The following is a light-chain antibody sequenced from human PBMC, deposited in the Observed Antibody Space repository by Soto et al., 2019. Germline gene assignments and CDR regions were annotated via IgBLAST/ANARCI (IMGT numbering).Light chain of an antibody. J-gene: IGKJ5*01. CDR2: DAS. CDR3: QQRSNWPPIT. Sequence: EIVLTQSPATLSLSPGERATLSCRASQSVSSYLAWYQQKPGQAPRLLSYDASNRATGIPARFSGSGSGTDFTLTISSLEPEDFAVYYCQQRSNWPPITVGQRTRLEIK. CDR1: QSVSSY. V-gene: IGKV3-11*01.